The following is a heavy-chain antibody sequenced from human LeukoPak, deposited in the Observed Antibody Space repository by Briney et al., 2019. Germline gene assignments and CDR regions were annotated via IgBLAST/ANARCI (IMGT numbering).Heavy chain of an antibody. V-gene: IGHV1-3*03. J-gene: IGHJ4*02. CDR3: ARDSGGDNGVDY. CDR1: GYTFTSYA. D-gene: IGHD4-17*01. CDR2: INAGNGNT. Sequence: ASVKVSCKASGYTFTSYAMHWVRQAPGQRLEWMGWINAGNGNTKYSQEFQGRVTITRDTSASTAYMELSSLRSEDMAVYYCARDSGGDNGVDYWGQGTLVTVSS.